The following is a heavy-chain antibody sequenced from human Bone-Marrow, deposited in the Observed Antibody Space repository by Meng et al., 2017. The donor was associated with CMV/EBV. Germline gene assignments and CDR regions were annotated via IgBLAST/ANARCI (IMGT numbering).Heavy chain of an antibody. J-gene: IGHJ4*02. D-gene: IGHD3-16*01. CDR2: IRYDGSNK. CDR1: GFTFSSYG. Sequence: LSLTCAASGFTFSSYGMHWVRQAPGKGLEWVAFIRYDGSNKYYADSVKGRFTISRDNSKNTLYLQMNSLRAEDTAVYYCARGNIMITFGGEYYFDYWGQGTRVTVSS. CDR3: ARGNIMITFGGEYYFDY. V-gene: IGHV3-30*02.